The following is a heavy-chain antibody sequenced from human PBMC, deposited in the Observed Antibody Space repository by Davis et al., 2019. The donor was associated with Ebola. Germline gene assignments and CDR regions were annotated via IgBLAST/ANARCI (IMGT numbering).Heavy chain of an antibody. CDR2: IYYSGST. CDR1: GGSISSHY. D-gene: IGHD6-6*01. J-gene: IGHJ4*02. V-gene: IGHV4-59*11. CDR3: ARRDYSSSSPYFDY. Sequence: PSETLSLTCTVSGGSISSHYWSWIRQPPGKGLEWIGYIYYSGSTYYNPSLKSRVTISVDTSKNQFSLKLSSVTAADTAVYYCARRDYSSSSPYFDYWGQGTLVTVSS.